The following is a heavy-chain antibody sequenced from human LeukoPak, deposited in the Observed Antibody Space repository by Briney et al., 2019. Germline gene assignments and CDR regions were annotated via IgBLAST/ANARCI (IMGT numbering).Heavy chain of an antibody. Sequence: SETLSLTCTVPGASISSSSYYWGWIRPPPGKGLEWIGSIYYSGSTYYNPSLKSRVTISVDTSKNQFSRKLSSVTAADTAVYYCARQPIVVRYFDLWGRGTLVSVSS. CDR1: GASISSSSYY. D-gene: IGHD3-22*01. CDR3: ARQPIVVRYFDL. J-gene: IGHJ2*01. CDR2: IYYSGST. V-gene: IGHV4-39*01.